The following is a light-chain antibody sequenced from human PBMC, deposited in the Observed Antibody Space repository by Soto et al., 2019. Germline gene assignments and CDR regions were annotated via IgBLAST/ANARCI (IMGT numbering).Light chain of an antibody. Sequence: IQMTQSPSSVSASVGDRVTITCRASRGISGYLAWYQQKPGKAPELLIYDAFTLQSGVPSRFSGSGSGTDFTLTISSLQSEDFATYYCQQVASFPLTVGGGTKVEAK. CDR1: RGISGY. J-gene: IGKJ4*01. V-gene: IGKV1-12*01. CDR2: DAF. CDR3: QQVASFPLT.